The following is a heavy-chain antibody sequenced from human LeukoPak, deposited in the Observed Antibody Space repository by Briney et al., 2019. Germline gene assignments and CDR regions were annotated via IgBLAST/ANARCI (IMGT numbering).Heavy chain of an antibody. CDR2: TYYRSKWYN. D-gene: IGHD6-6*01. V-gene: IGHV6-1*01. Sequence: SQTLSLTCAISGDSVSSNSAAWNWIRQSPSRGLECLGRTYYRSKWYNDYAVSVKSRITINPDTSKNQFSLQLNSVTPEDTAVYYCARGEGIAARKSNWFDPWGQGTLVTVSS. CDR1: GDSVSSNSAA. CDR3: ARGEGIAARKSNWFDP. J-gene: IGHJ5*02.